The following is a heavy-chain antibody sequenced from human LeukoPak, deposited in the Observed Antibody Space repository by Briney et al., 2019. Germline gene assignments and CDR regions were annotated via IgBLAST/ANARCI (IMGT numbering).Heavy chain of an antibody. Sequence: VASVKVSCKASGYTFTGYYMHWVRRAPGQGLEWMGLINPNSGGTKYAQKFQGRVTMTRDTSISTAYMELSRLRSDDTAVYYCARGSSACPTDYWGQGTLVTVSS. J-gene: IGHJ4*02. V-gene: IGHV1-2*02. D-gene: IGHD3-22*01. CDR2: INPNSGGT. CDR1: GYTFTGYY. CDR3: ARGSSACPTDY.